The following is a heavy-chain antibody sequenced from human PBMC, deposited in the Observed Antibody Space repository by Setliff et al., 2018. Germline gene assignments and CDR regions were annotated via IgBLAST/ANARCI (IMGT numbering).Heavy chain of an antibody. CDR3: ARAGMAAANRKGVFEY. J-gene: IGHJ4*02. CDR2: INIGGGSA. CDR1: GGTFNNYP. V-gene: IGHV1-46*02. D-gene: IGHD6-13*01. Sequence: ASVKVSCKASGGTFNNYPISWLRQAPGQGPEWMGIINIGGGSASYAQKFQDRVTMTRDTSTSTVYIEVSSLRSEDTAVYFCARAGMAAANRKGVFEYWGQGTLVTVSS.